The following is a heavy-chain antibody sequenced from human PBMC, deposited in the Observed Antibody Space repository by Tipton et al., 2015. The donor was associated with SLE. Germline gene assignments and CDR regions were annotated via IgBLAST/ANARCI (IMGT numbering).Heavy chain of an antibody. CDR1: GDSVSNNRAS. J-gene: IGHJ4*02. V-gene: IGHV6-1*01. CDR3: VRGCYGEYVSVCDY. Sequence: GLVKPSQTLSLTCAISGDSVSNNRASWNWIRQSPSRGLEWLGRTYYRTKWYYDYVESVRSRITINPDTSKNQFSLQLNSVTPEDTAVYYCVRGCYGEYVSVCDYWGQGTLVTVAS. D-gene: IGHD4-17*01. CDR2: TYYRTKWYY.